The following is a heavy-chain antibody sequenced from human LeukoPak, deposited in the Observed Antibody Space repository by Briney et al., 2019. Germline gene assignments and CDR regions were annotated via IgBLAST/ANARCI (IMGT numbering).Heavy chain of an antibody. J-gene: IGHJ4*02. CDR2: INPSGGST. CDR1: GYTFTSYY. D-gene: IGHD6-19*01. CDR3: ARGNIAVPGTPYYFEY. V-gene: IGHV1-46*01. Sequence: AASVKVSCKASGYTFTSYYMHWVRQAPGQGLEWMGIINPSGGSTSYAQKFQGRVTMTRDTSTSTVYMELSSLRSEDTAVYYCARGNIAVPGTPYYFEYWGQGTLVTVSS.